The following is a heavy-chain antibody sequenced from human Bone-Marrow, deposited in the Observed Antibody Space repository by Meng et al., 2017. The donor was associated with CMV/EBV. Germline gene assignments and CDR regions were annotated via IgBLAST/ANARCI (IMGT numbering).Heavy chain of an antibody. CDR2: TYYRSKWYN. V-gene: IGHV6-1*01. Sequence: SCAISGDSVSSNSAAWNWIGQSPSRGLEWLGRTYYRSKWYNDYAASVQSRITINADTSKNQFSLQLSSVTPEDTAVYYCASYSGSYFRIWGQGTMVTVSS. J-gene: IGHJ3*02. CDR1: GDSVSSNSAA. CDR3: ASYSGSYFRI. D-gene: IGHD1-26*01.